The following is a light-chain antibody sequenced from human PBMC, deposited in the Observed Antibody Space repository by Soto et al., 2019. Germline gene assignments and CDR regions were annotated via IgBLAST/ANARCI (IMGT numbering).Light chain of an antibody. CDR2: GAS. Sequence: DIQLTQSPSSLSASVGDRVTISCRASQGIANFLAWYQQKPGKAPKLLIYGASTLQSGVSSRFSGSGSGTDFTLTISSLQPEYFATYYCQQLNSFPIPFGPGTKVDIK. CDR3: QQLNSFPIP. J-gene: IGKJ3*01. CDR1: QGIANF. V-gene: IGKV1-9*01.